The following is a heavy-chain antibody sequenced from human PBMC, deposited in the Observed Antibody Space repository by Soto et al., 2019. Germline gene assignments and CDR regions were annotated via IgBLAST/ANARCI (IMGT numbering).Heavy chain of an antibody. Sequence: ETLSLTCTLSGGSSSGYYWSWIRQPPGKGLEWIGYVYYSGSTKYNPSLESRVTISVDMSNNQFSLMLTSVTAADTAVYYCAKYRRTDAEGYRLDFWGQGTLVTGLL. D-gene: IGHD5-12*01. CDR3: AKYRRTDAEGYRLDF. CDR2: VYYSGST. CDR1: GGSSSGYY. J-gene: IGHJ4*02. V-gene: IGHV4-59*01.